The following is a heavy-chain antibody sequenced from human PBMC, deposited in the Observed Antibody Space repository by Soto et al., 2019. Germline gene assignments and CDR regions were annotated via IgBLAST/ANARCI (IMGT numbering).Heavy chain of an antibody. CDR1: GGTFSSYT. Sequence: GASVKVSCKASGGTFSSYTISWVRQAPGQGLEWMGRITPILGIANYAQKFQGRVTITADKSTSTAYMELSSLRSEDTAVYYCARDRSIAEGSDYYSYMDVWAKGTTVTVSS. J-gene: IGHJ6*03. V-gene: IGHV1-69*04. D-gene: IGHD6-6*01. CDR2: ITPILGIA. CDR3: ARDRSIAEGSDYYSYMDV.